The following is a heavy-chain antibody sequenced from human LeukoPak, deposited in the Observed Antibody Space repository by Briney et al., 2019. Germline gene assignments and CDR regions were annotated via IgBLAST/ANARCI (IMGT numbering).Heavy chain of an antibody. Sequence: PGGSLRLSCAASGFTFSSYWMSWVRQAPGKGLEWVANIKQDGSEKYYVDSVKGRFTISRDNAKNSLYLQMNSLRAEDTAVYYCARVALGMATKVPHAFDIWGQGTMVTVSS. CDR2: IKQDGSEK. J-gene: IGHJ3*02. D-gene: IGHD5-24*01. CDR3: ARVALGMATKVPHAFDI. CDR1: GFTFSSYW. V-gene: IGHV3-7*01.